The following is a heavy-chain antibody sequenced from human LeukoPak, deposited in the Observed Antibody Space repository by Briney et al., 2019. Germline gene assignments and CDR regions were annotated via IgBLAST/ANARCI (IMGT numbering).Heavy chain of an antibody. CDR2: ISYDGSNK. J-gene: IGHJ6*03. CDR3: AKDLLSYSDYYYYMDV. V-gene: IGHV3-30*18. CDR1: GFTFSSYG. Sequence: PGGSLRLSCAASGFTFSSYGMHWVRQAPGKGLEWVAVISYDGSNKYYADSVKGRFTISRDNSKNTLYLQMNSLRAEDTAVYYCAKDLLSYSDYYYYMDVWGKGTTVTVSS. D-gene: IGHD1-26*01.